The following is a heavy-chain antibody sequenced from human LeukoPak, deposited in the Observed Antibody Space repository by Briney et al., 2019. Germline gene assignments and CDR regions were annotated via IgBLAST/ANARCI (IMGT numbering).Heavy chain of an antibody. D-gene: IGHD6-19*01. V-gene: IGHV3-33*01. Sequence: GRSLRLFCAASGFTVSSYVMHWVRQAPGKGLEWVAVIWYDGSNKYYADSVKGRFTISRDNSKNTLYLQMNSLRAEDTAVYYCASTSGWYEPIDYRGQGTLGTVSS. CDR1: GFTVSSYV. CDR2: IWYDGSNK. J-gene: IGHJ4*02. CDR3: ASTSGWYEPIDY.